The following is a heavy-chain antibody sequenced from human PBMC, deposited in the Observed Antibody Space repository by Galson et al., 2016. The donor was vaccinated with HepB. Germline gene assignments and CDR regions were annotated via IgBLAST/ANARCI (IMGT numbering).Heavy chain of an antibody. V-gene: IGHV3-53*05. Sequence: SLRLSCAASRFTVGSNYMSWVRQAPGKGLEWVSVFYSGDTTYYVDSVRGRFTISRDNSKNTLYLQMNSLRPEDTAVYYCARKWAYDRTIIDYWGQGTLVTVSS. J-gene: IGHJ4*02. CDR2: FYSGDTT. D-gene: IGHD3-22*01. CDR1: RFTVGSNY. CDR3: ARKWAYDRTIIDY.